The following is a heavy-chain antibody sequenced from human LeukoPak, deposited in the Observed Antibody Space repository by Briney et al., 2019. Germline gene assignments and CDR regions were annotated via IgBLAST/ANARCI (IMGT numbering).Heavy chain of an antibody. CDR2: IIPILGTA. Sequence: SVKVSCKASGGTFSSYAISWVRQAPGQGLEWMGGIIPILGTANYAQKFQGRVTITADESTSTAYMELSSLRSEDTAVHYCARGRDSGWYDWFDPWGQGTLVTVSS. CDR3: ARGRDSGWYDWFDP. CDR1: GGTFSSYA. V-gene: IGHV1-69*01. J-gene: IGHJ5*02. D-gene: IGHD6-19*01.